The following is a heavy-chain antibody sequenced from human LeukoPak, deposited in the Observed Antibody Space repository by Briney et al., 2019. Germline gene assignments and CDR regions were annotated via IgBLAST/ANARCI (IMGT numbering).Heavy chain of an antibody. CDR2: IIPIFGTA. CDR3: ARAGGRYSYGYYYYYMDV. Sequence: ASVKVSCKASGGTFSSYAISWVRQAPGQGLEWMGGIIPIFGTANYAQKFQGRVTITTDESTSTAYMELSSLRSEDTAVYYCARAGGRYSYGYYYYYMDVWGKGTTVTVSS. V-gene: IGHV1-69*05. CDR1: GGTFSSYA. J-gene: IGHJ6*03. D-gene: IGHD5-18*01.